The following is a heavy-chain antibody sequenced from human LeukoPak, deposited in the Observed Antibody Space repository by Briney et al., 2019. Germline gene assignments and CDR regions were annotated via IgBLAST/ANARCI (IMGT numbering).Heavy chain of an antibody. V-gene: IGHV3-48*04. CDR1: GFTFTDHP. CDR2: IGGDGIA. J-gene: IGHJ4*02. D-gene: IGHD3-16*01. CDR3: AKDRANWAIDD. Sequence: PGESLRLSCVVSGFTFTDHPLNWVRQAPGKGLEWISYIGGDGIAFYADSVKGRFTASKDDARKSMYLQMNSLRVEDTAVYYCAKDRANWAIDDWGQGTQVTVSS.